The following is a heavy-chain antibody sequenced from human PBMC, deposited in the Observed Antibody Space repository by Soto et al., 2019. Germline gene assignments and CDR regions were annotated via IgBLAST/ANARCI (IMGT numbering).Heavy chain of an antibody. D-gene: IGHD3-22*01. Sequence: PEGSLRLCCAASGFIFSSYWMSWVRQAPGKGLEWVANIKQDGSEKYYVDSVKGRFTISRDNAKNSLYLQMNSLRAEDTAVYYCARFYYDSSCFLQSYYDH. CDR2: IKQDGSEK. V-gene: IGHV3-7*04. J-gene: IGHJ6*03. CDR3: ARFYYDSSCFLQSYYDH. CDR1: GFIFSSYW.